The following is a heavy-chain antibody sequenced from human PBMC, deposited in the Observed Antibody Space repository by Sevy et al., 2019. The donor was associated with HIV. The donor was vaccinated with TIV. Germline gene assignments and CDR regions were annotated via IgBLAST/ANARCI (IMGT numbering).Heavy chain of an antibody. J-gene: IGHJ4*02. CDR1: GYTFSNYG. CDR3: VRDESFSLIVVDPDY. Sequence: ASVKVSRQASGYTFSNYGVTWVRQAPGQGLEWMGWISGYNGNTKYAQKFQDRVIMTTDTATSTAYMELRSLRSDDTAVYYCVRDESFSLIVVDPDYWGQGTLVTVSS. V-gene: IGHV1-18*01. D-gene: IGHD3-22*01. CDR2: ISGYNGNT.